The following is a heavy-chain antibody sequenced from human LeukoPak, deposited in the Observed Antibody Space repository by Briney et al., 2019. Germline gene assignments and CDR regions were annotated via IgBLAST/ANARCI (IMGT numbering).Heavy chain of an antibody. J-gene: IGHJ4*02. CDR1: GDSVSSNSVA. Sequence: SQTLSLTCAISGDSVSSNSVAWNWIRRSPSRGLEWLGGAYYRSMWYNDYAVSVQSRITINPDTSNNQFSLHLNAVTPEDTAVYYCARGFLLATVTPDFDYWGQGTLVTVSS. V-gene: IGHV6-1*01. CDR2: AYYRSMWYN. CDR3: ARGFLLATVTPDFDY. D-gene: IGHD4-17*01.